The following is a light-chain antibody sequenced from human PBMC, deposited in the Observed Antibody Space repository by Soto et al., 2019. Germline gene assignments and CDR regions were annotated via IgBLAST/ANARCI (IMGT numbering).Light chain of an antibody. V-gene: IGLV2-14*01. J-gene: IGLJ2*01. CDR2: DVS. CDR3: SSYTSSSTLGVV. Sequence: QSALTQPASVSGSPGQSITISCTGTSSDVGGYNYVSWYQQYPGKAPKLMIYDVSNRPSGVSNRFSGSKSGNTASLTISGLQAEDEADYYCSSYTSSSTLGVVFGGGTQLTVL. CDR1: SSDVGGYNY.